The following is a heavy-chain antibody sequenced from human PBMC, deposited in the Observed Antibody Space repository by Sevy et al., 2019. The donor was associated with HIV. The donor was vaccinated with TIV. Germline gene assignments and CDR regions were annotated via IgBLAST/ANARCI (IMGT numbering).Heavy chain of an antibody. V-gene: IGHV3-49*03. J-gene: IGHJ4*02. D-gene: IGHD5-18*01. Sequence: GGSLRLSCTASGFTFGDYAMSWFRQAPGKGLEWVGFIRSKAYGGTTEYAASVKGRFTISRDDSKSIAYLQMNSLKTEDTAVYDCTLEVYGYSYCYWPYWGQGTLVTVSS. CDR2: IRSKAYGGTT. CDR3: TLEVYGYSYCYWPY. CDR1: GFTFGDYA.